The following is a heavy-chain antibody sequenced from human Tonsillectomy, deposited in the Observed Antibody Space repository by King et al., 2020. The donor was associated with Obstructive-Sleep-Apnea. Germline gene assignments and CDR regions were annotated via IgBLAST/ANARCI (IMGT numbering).Heavy chain of an antibody. D-gene: IGHD1-7*01. V-gene: IGHV1-2*02. Sequence: VQLVESGAEVKKPGASVKVSCKASGYTFTGYYIHWVRQAPGQGLEWMAWINPNSGGTYYAQKFQGRVTMTRDTSISTAYMELSRLRSDDTAVYYCSRGDGWQKELEYWGQGTLVTVSS. CDR2: INPNSGGT. CDR1: GYTFTGYY. CDR3: SRGDGWQKELEY. J-gene: IGHJ4*02.